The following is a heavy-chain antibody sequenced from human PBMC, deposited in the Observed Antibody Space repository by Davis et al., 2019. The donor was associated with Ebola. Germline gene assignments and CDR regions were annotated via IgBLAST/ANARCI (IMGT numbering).Heavy chain of an antibody. D-gene: IGHD6-6*01. Sequence: KVSCKGSGYSFTSYWIGWVRQMPGKGLEWMGIIYPGDSDTRYSPSFQGQVTISADKSISTAYLQWSSLKASDTAMYYCARHVSTVLSNWFDPWGQGTLVTVSS. CDR1: GYSFTSYW. CDR3: ARHVSTVLSNWFDP. CDR2: IYPGDSDT. V-gene: IGHV5-51*01. J-gene: IGHJ5*02.